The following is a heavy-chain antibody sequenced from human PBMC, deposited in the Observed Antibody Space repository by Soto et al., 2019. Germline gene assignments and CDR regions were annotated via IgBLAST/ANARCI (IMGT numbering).Heavy chain of an antibody. CDR3: ARTGIAYNWFDP. Sequence: GASVKVSCKAPCYTFTSYCISWVRQAPGQGLEWMGRISAYNGNTNYAQKLQGRVTMTTDTSTSTAYMELRSLRSDDTAVYYCARTGIAYNWFDPWGQGTLVTVSS. CDR1: CYTFTSYC. D-gene: IGHD6-13*01. V-gene: IGHV1-18*01. CDR2: ISAYNGNT. J-gene: IGHJ5*02.